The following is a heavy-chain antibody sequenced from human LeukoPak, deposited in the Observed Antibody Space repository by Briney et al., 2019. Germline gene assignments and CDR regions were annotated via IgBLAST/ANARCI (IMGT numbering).Heavy chain of an antibody. Sequence: SETLPLTCTVSGGSISGGYWSWIRQPPGRGLEWIGYVYTSGSTNYNPSLKSRVTISVDTSKSQFALKLSSVTAADTAVYYCAKSYFDYSTYYSYYFNLWGQGALVTVSS. V-gene: IGHV4-4*09. D-gene: IGHD4-11*01. CDR3: AKSYFDYSTYYSYYFNL. CDR1: GGSISGGY. CDR2: VYTSGST. J-gene: IGHJ4*02.